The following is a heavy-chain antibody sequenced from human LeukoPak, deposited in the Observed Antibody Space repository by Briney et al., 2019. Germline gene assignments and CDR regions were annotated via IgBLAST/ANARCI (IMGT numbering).Heavy chain of an antibody. V-gene: IGHV4-39*07. CDR2: IYYSGTT. CDR3: ARVLGGYYDSSGRRSDAFDI. J-gene: IGHJ3*02. D-gene: IGHD3-22*01. Sequence: SETLSLTCTVSGGSISSSSYYWSCIRQPPGQGLEWNGYIYYSGTTYYNPAVNRRVTISVDTSKNQFSLNLSFVTAADTAVYYCARVLGGYYDSSGRRSDAFDIWGQGTMVTVSS. CDR1: GGSISSSSYY.